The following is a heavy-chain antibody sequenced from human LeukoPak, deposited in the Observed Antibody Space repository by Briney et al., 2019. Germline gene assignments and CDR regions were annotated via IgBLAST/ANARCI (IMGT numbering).Heavy chain of an antibody. J-gene: IGHJ6*02. CDR1: GFTFSSYW. CDR2: IKQDGSEK. D-gene: IGHD2-15*01. V-gene: IGHV3-7*01. Sequence: QSGGSLRLSCAASGFTFSSYWMSWVRQAPGKGLEWVANIKQDGSEKYYVDSVKGRFTISRDNAKNSLYLQMNSLRAEDTAVYYCARARAGGTCYSGGCYYYGMDVWGQGTTVTVSS. CDR3: ARARAGGTCYSGGCYYYGMDV.